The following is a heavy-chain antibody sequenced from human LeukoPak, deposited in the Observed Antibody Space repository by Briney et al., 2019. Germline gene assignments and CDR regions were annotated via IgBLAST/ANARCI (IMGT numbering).Heavy chain of an antibody. V-gene: IGHV3-74*01. D-gene: IGHD1/OR15-1a*01. Sequence: PGRSLRLSCAASGSTFSSYWMYWVPQAPGKGLVWVSRINSDGSSTSYADSVKGRFTISRDNAKNTLYLQMNSLRAEDTAVYYCALNRGGSTRFDPWGQGTLVTVSS. CDR1: GSTFSSYW. CDR2: INSDGSST. J-gene: IGHJ5*02. CDR3: ALNRGGSTRFDP.